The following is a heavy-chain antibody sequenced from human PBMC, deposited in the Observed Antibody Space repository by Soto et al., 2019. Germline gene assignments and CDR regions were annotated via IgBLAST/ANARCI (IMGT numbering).Heavy chain of an antibody. Sequence: PSETLSLTCTVSGGSISIYYWAWIRQPPGKGLEWIGYIYYSESTNYNPSLKSRVTISVDTSKNQFSLKLSSVTAADTAVYYCARADYAWFDPWGQGTLVTVSS. CDR2: IYYSEST. CDR1: GGSISIYY. D-gene: IGHD4-17*01. V-gene: IGHV4-59*01. J-gene: IGHJ5*02. CDR3: ARADYAWFDP.